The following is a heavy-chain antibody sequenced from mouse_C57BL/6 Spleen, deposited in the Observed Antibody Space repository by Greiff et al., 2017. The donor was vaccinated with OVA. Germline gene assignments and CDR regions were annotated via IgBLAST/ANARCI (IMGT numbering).Heavy chain of an antibody. D-gene: IGHD2-3*01. CDR3: ARHEDPHDGYEAWFAY. CDR1: GYTFTEYT. Sequence: QVQLQQSGAELVKPGASVKLSCKASGYTFTEYTIHWVKQRSGQGLEWIGWFHPGSGSIKYNEKFKDKATLTADKSSSTVYMELSRLTSEDSAVYFCARHEDPHDGYEAWFAYWGQGTLVTVSA. J-gene: IGHJ3*01. CDR2: FHPGSGSI. V-gene: IGHV1-62-2*01.